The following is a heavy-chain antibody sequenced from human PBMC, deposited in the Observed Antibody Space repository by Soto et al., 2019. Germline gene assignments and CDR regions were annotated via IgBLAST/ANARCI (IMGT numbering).Heavy chain of an antibody. V-gene: IGHV3-72*01. J-gene: IGHJ4*02. Sequence: PGGSLRLSFAASGFTFSDHYMDWVRQAPGKGLDWVGRTQNKANSYTTKYAASVKGRFTISRDDSENSLFLQMNSLKTEDTAVYYCVRLTIGYNGFYHLDYWGQGTLVTVSS. CDR3: VRLTIGYNGFYHLDY. CDR1: GFTFSDHY. CDR2: TQNKANSYTT. D-gene: IGHD5-12*01.